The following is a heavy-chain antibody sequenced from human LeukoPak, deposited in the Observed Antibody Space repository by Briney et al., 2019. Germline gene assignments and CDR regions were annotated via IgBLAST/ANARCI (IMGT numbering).Heavy chain of an antibody. V-gene: IGHV1-58*02. D-gene: IGHD6-19*01. CDR1: GFTFTSSA. J-gene: IGHJ4*02. CDR3: AAVALTPRXAVAGGX. CDR2: IVVGSGNT. Sequence: SVKVSCKASGFTFTSSAMQWVRQARGQRLEWIGWIVVGSGNTNYAQKFQERVTITRDMSTSTAYMELSSLRSEDTAVYYCAAVALTPRXAVAGGXWGQGTLVTV.